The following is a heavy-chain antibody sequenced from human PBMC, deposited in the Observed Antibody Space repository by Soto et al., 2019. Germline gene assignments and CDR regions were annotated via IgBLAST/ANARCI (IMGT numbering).Heavy chain of an antibody. CDR3: ATRITVFGLLVPPFDP. Sequence: SEPLSLTYDLYGGSVNVYYWNWIRPPPGKGMEWIGEIKNTGGTHYNPSLKSRVTMSVDTSKNQFSLRLSSVTAADTAIYYCATRITVFGLLVPPFDPWGQGTQVT. CDR2: IKNTGGT. D-gene: IGHD3-3*01. J-gene: IGHJ5*02. V-gene: IGHV4-34*01. CDR1: GGSVNVYY.